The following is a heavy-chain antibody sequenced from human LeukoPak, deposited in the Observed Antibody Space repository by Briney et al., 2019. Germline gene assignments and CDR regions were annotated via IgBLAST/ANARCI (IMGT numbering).Heavy chain of an antibody. CDR3: AKDNPATYYDFWSGYHVSPYNWFDP. D-gene: IGHD3-3*01. CDR2: ISGDGGST. CDR1: GFTFYDYA. V-gene: IGHV3-43*02. J-gene: IGHJ5*02. Sequence: PGGSLRLSCAASGFTFYDYAMHWVRQAPGKGLEWVSLISGDGGSTNYADSVKGRFTISRDNSKNSLYLQMNSLRTEDTALYYCAKDNPATYYDFWSGYHVSPYNWFDPWGQGTLVTVSS.